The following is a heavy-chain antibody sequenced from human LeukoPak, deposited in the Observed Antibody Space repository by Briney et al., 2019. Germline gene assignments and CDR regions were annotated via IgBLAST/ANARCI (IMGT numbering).Heavy chain of an antibody. CDR2: ISPDGSTT. CDR3: TRDFDFSSAI. CDR1: GFIFSFYC. V-gene: IGHV3-74*01. Sequence: GGSLRLSCAASGFIFSFYCMHWVRQAPGKGPMWVSRISPDGSTTGHADSVKGRFTTSRDNAKNTLFLQMNSLRAEDTAVYYCTRDFDFSSAIWGQGTLVTVSS. D-gene: IGHD3-3*01. J-gene: IGHJ4*02.